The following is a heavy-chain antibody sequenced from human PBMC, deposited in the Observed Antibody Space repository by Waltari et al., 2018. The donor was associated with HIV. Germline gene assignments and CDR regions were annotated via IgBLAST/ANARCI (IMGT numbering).Heavy chain of an antibody. V-gene: IGHV1-24*01. CDR3: ATDSYYYDSSGYRFDY. Sequence: QVQLVQSGTEVKKPGASVKVSCKVSGYTLTELSMHWVRQAPGKGLEWMGGFDPEDGETIYAQKFQGRVTMTEDTSTDTAYMELSSLRSEDTAVYYCATDSYYYDSSGYRFDYWGQGTLVTVSS. J-gene: IGHJ4*02. D-gene: IGHD3-22*01. CDR1: GYTLTELS. CDR2: FDPEDGET.